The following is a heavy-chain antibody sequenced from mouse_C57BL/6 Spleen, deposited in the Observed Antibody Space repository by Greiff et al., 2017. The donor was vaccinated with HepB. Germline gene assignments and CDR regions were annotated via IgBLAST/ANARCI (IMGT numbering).Heavy chain of an antibody. V-gene: IGHV1-64*01. D-gene: IGHD5-5*01. CDR3: ARSGVLPIDY. CDR2: IHPNSGST. Sequence: VKLQQPGAELVKPGASVELSCKASGYTFTSYWMHWVKQRPGQGLEWIGMIHPNSGSTNYNEKFKSKATLTVDKSSSTAYMQLSSLTSEDSAVYYCARSGVLPIDYWGQGTTLTVSS. CDR1: GYTFTSYW. J-gene: IGHJ2*01.